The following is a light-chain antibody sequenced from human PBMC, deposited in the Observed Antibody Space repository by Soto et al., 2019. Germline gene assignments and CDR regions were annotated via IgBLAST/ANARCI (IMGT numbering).Light chain of an antibody. CDR1: QSVSSSY. J-gene: IGKJ1*01. Sequence: SVLTQSPGTLSLSPGEKATLSCRASQSVSSSYLAWYQQKPGQAPRLLIYGASSRATGIPDRFSGSGSGTDFTLTVGRLEPEDFAVYYCQQFGSSSWTFGQGTKV. CDR2: GAS. V-gene: IGKV3-20*01. CDR3: QQFGSSSWT.